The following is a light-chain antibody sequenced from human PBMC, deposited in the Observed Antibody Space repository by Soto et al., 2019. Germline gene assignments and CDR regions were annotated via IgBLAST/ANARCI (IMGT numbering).Light chain of an antibody. Sequence: DIQMTQSPSSLSASAGDIVSITCRASQSISSYLNWYQQKPGKAPKLLIYAASSLQSGVPSRFSGSGSGTAFTLTISSLHPEDIATYYCQQSYSTPQGTFGQGTKVDIK. J-gene: IGKJ1*01. CDR1: QSISSY. V-gene: IGKV1-39*01. CDR2: AAS. CDR3: QQSYSTPQGT.